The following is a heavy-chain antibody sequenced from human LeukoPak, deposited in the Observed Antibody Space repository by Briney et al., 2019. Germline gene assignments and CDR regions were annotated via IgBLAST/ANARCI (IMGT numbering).Heavy chain of an antibody. J-gene: IGHJ5*02. V-gene: IGHV3-48*03. CDR2: ITISGQTK. CDR1: GFAFSTYE. Sequence: GGSLRLSCAASGFAFSTYEMSWVRQAPGKGLEWIADITISGQTKNYADSVKGRFTISRDNAMSSLYLQMNRLRVEDTGVFYCARGDPHADLWGQGTPVTVSS. CDR3: ARGDPHADL.